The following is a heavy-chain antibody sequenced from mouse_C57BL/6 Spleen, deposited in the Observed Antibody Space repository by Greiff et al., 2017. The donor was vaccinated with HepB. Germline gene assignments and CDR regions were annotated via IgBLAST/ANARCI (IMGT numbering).Heavy chain of an antibody. CDR1: GYTFTSYW. D-gene: IGHD1-1*01. CDR3: ARKGGYYYGSSFAY. Sequence: QVQLKQPGAELVKPGASVKMSCKASGYTFTSYWITWVKQRPGQGLEWIGDIYPGSGSTNYNEKFKSKATLTVDTSSSTAYMQLSSLTSEDSAVYYCARKGGYYYGSSFAYWGQGTLVTVSA. J-gene: IGHJ3*01. CDR2: IYPGSGST. V-gene: IGHV1-55*01.